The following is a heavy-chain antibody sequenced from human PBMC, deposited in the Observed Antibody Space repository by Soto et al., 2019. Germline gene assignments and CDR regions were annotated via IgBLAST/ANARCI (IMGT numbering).Heavy chain of an antibody. Sequence: APGQGLEWMGWINPNSGGTNYAQKFQGWVTMTRDTSISTAYMELSRLRSDDTAVYSCARAEATVLVTDDLAEGPLVTV. CDR2: INPNSGGT. J-gene: IGHJ4*02. CDR3: ARAEATVLVTDD. V-gene: IGHV1-2*04. D-gene: IGHD6-25*01.